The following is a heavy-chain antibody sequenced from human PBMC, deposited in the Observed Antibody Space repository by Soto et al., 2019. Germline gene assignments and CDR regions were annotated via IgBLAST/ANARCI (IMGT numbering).Heavy chain of an antibody. CDR2: IIPIFGTA. V-gene: IGHV1-69*01. CDR3: ARDKGYYDILTGYYSSESVDY. D-gene: IGHD3-9*01. Sequence: QVQLVQSGAEVKKPGSSVKVSCKASGGNFSSYAISWVRQAPGQGLEWMGGIIPIFGTANYAQKFQGRVTITADESTSTAYMELSSLRSEDTAVYYCARDKGYYDILTGYYSSESVDYWGQGTLVTVSS. J-gene: IGHJ4*02. CDR1: GGNFSSYA.